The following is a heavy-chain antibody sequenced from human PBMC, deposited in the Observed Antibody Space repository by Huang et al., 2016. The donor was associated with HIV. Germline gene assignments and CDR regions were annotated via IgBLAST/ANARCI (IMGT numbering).Heavy chain of an antibody. V-gene: IGHV3-30*18. CDR1: GFKLSGFG. CDR2: ISYDGRSQ. Sequence: ESGGGVVQPGGSLRLSCAASGFKLSGFGMHWVRQAPGKGLEWVAVISYDGRSQFYTDSVNGRFTISRDNSDNTLSLQMKGLRPDDTAVYYCAKESRWFSDFDHWGQGGLVSVSS. J-gene: IGHJ4*02. D-gene: IGHD2-15*01. CDR3: AKESRWFSDFDH.